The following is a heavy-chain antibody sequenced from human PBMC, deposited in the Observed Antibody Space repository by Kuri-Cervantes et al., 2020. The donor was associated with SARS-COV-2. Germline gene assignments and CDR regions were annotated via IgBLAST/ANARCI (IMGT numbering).Heavy chain of an antibody. CDR1: GGSFSGYY. Sequence: ESLKISCAVYGGSFSGYYWSWIRQPPGKGLEWIGEINHSGSTNYNPSLKSRVTISVDTSKNQFSLKLSSVTAADTAVYYCARDLVQAGMDVWGQGTMVTVSS. D-gene: IGHD6-13*01. J-gene: IGHJ6*02. V-gene: IGHV4-34*01. CDR2: INHSGST. CDR3: ARDLVQAGMDV.